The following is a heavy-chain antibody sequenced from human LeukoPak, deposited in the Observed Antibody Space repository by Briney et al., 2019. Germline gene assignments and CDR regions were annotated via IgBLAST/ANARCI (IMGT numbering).Heavy chain of an antibody. V-gene: IGHV1-2*02. J-gene: IGHJ4*02. CDR3: AGGAGIVSFQY. CDR1: GYTFTDYY. Sequence: ASVKVSCKASGYTFTDYYIHWLRQAPGQGLEWMGWINPNSGGTNYAQKFQGRVTMTRDTSISTAYMELSRLRSDDTAVYYCAGGAGIVSFQYWGQGTLVTVSS. CDR2: INPNSGGT. D-gene: IGHD3-10*01.